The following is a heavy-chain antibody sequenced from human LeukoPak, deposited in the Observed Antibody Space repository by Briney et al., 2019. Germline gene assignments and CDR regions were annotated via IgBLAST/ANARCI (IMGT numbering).Heavy chain of an antibody. CDR3: ARGAESGYSSSWSRGPFDY. J-gene: IGHJ4*02. D-gene: IGHD6-13*01. CDR2: INPSGGTT. V-gene: IGHV1-46*01. Sequence: VASVKVSCKASGGTFSSYAISWVRQAPGQGLEWMGIINPSGGTTSDAQKFQGRLTMTRDTSTTTVYMELSSLRSDDTAVYYCARGAESGYSSSWSRGPFDYWGQGTLVTVSS. CDR1: GGTFSSYA.